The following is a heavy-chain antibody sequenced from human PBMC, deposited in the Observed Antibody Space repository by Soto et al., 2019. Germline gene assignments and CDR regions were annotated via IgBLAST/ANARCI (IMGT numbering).Heavy chain of an antibody. CDR1: GYIFVNYG. CDR2: ISPYSGNT. V-gene: IGHV1-18*01. J-gene: IGHJ6*04. D-gene: IGHD2-15*01. CDR3: AMVENDVTPTPKVV. Sequence: QVQLVQSGDEVRKPGSSVKVSCKASGYIFVNYGIAWVRQAPGQGLEWMGWISPYSGNTHYASKVQGRPTMTTDTYTRTAYMKVGGLTTDESVMNYCAMVENDVTPTPKVVWGKGTRIPVSP.